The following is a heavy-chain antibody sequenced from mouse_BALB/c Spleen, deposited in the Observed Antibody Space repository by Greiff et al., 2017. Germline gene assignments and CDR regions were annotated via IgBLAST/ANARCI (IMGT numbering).Heavy chain of an antibody. D-gene: IGHD2-3*01. CDR1: GFTFSSFG. Sequence: DVKLVESGGGLVQPGGSRKLSCAASGFTFSSFGMHWVRQAPEKGLEWVAYISSGSSTIYYADTVKGRFTISRDNPKNTLFLQMTSLRSEDTAMYYCARGGYYEGYFDVWGAGTTVTVSS. CDR3: ARGGYYEGYFDV. J-gene: IGHJ1*01. CDR2: ISSGSSTI. V-gene: IGHV5-17*02.